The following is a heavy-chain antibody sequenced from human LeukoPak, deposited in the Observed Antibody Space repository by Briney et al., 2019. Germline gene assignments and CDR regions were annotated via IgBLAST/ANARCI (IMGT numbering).Heavy chain of an antibody. J-gene: IGHJ4*02. D-gene: IGHD5-18*01. CDR1: GFTFSSYG. V-gene: IGHV3-33*01. CDR3: ARDASHSYRGPPLDY. CDR2: IWYDGSNK. Sequence: GGSLRLSCAASGFTFSSYGMHWVRQAPGEGVEWVAVIWYDGSNKYYADSVKGRFTISRDNSKNTLYLQMNSLRAEDTAVYYCARDASHSYRGPPLDYWGQGTLVTVSS.